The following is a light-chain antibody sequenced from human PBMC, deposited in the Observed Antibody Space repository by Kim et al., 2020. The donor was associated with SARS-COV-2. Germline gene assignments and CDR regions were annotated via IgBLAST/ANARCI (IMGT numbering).Light chain of an antibody. CDR2: GAS. V-gene: IGKV3-15*01. CDR1: QSVSSN. J-gene: IGKJ1*01. Sequence: SPGEKAPLSCRASQSVSSNLAWYQQKPGQAPRLLIHGASTRATGIPARFSGSGSGTEFTLTISSLQSEDSAVYYCQQYKTWPPLTFGQGTKVDIK. CDR3: QQYKTWPPLT.